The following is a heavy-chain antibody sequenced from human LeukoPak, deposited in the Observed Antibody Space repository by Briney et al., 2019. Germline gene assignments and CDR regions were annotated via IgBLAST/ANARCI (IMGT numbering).Heavy chain of an antibody. J-gene: IGHJ4*02. CDR3: ARAPGRVAGFDY. V-gene: IGHV3-53*01. Sequence: GGSLRLSCAASGFTVSSNYMSWVRQAPGKGLEWVSVIYSGGSIYYADSVKGRFTISRDNSKNTLYLQMNSLRAEDTAVYYCARAPGRVAGFDYWGQGTLVTVSS. CDR2: IYSGGSI. D-gene: IGHD6-19*01. CDR1: GFTVSSNY.